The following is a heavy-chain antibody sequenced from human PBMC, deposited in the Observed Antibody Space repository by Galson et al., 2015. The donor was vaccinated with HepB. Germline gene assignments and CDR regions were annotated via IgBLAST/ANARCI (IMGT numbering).Heavy chain of an antibody. D-gene: IGHD3-10*01. CDR2: DSSSSSTM. CDR3: ARDQSGAAMFRGVIWYAFDI. CDR1: GFSFSSYH. Sequence: SLRLSCAPCGFSFSSYHMNWVRQAPAKGLEWVSYDSSSSSTMYYEDPVKGRFPISRDNAKNSLYLQMNSVRDEDAAVYYCARDQSGAAMFRGVIWYAFDIWGQGTMVTVSS. V-gene: IGHV3-48*02. J-gene: IGHJ3*02.